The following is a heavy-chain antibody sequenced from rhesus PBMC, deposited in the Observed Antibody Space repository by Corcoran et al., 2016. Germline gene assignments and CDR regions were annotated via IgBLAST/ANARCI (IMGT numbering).Heavy chain of an antibody. D-gene: IGHD5-24*01. CDR2: ITYSGST. Sequence: QVQLQESGPGLVKPSETLSLTCAVSGGSISSGYYYWSWIRQPPGKGLEWIGYITYSGSTSYNPSLKSRVTMSRDTSKNQFSLKLSSVTAADTAVYYCARGGSGYASFDFWGQGLRVTVSS. CDR1: GGSISSGYYY. J-gene: IGHJ3*01. CDR3: ARGGSGYASFDF. V-gene: IGHV4-122*02.